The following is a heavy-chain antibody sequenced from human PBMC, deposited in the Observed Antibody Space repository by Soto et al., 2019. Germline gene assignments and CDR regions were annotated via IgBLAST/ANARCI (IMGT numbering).Heavy chain of an antibody. CDR1: GFTFSGYA. CDR3: AKGSVRGPSGYVDY. D-gene: IGHD3-10*01. V-gene: IGHV3-23*01. J-gene: IGHJ4*02. Sequence: GGSLRLSCAASGFTFSGYAMSWVRQAPGKGLEWVSAISGSGGSTYYADSVKGRFTISRDNSKNTLYLQMNSLRAEDTAVYYCAKGSVRGPSGYVDYWGQGTLVTVSS. CDR2: ISGSGGST.